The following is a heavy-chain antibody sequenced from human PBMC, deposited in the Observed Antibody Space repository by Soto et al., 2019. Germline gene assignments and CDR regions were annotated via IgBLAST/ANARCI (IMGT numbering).Heavy chain of an antibody. Sequence: EVQLLESGGGLVQPGGSLRLSCAASGFTFSTYAMSWVRQAPGQGLEWVVGISASGDNSYYTDSVKGRFTISRDNSKGTLCLQMNNLRAEDTAVYYCADGGEWSFNFVYWVQGTLVTVSS. D-gene: IGHD3-3*01. CDR3: ADGGEWSFNFVY. CDR2: ISASGDNS. J-gene: IGHJ4*02. CDR1: GFTFSTYA. V-gene: IGHV3-23*01.